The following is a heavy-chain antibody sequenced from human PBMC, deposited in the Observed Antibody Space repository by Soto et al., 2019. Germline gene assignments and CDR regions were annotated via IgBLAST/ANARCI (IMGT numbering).Heavy chain of an antibody. CDR1: GFTFSNAW. Sequence: GGSLRLSCAASGFTFSNAWMSWVRQAPGKGLEWFGRIKSKTDGGTTDYAAPVKGRFTISRDDSKNTLYLQMNSLKTEDTAVYYCTTDPVYDYIWGRPFSRYIWGQGTRVTVSS. V-gene: IGHV3-15*01. CDR3: TTDPVYDYIWGRPFSRYI. CDR2: IKSKTDGGTT. D-gene: IGHD3-16*01. J-gene: IGHJ3*02.